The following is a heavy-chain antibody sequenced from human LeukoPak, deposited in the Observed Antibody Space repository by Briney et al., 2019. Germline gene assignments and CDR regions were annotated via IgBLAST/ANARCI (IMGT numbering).Heavy chain of an antibody. V-gene: IGHV3-23*01. CDR1: GFTFSSYA. D-gene: IGHD3-22*01. J-gene: IGHJ4*02. Sequence: PGRSLRLSCAASGFTFSSYAMSWVRQAPGKGLEWVAGISDSGGSTNYADSVKGRFTISRDNPKNTLYLQMNSLRAEDTAVYFCARRGVVIRVILVGFHKEAFYFDSWGQGALVTVSS. CDR3: ARRGVVIRVILVGFHKEAFYFDS. CDR2: ISDSGGST.